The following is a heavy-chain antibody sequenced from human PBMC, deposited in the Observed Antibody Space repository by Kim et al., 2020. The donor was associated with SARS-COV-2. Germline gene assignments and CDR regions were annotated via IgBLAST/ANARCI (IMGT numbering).Heavy chain of an antibody. Sequence: GGSLRLSCAASGFTFSSYWMSWVRQAPGKGLEWVANIKQDGSEKYYVDSVKGRFTISRDNAKNSLYLQMNSLRAEDTAVYYCASSSGYSSSSYWGQGTLVTVSS. D-gene: IGHD6-6*01. CDR2: IKQDGSEK. CDR3: ASSSGYSSSSY. J-gene: IGHJ4*02. CDR1: GFTFSSYW. V-gene: IGHV3-7*01.